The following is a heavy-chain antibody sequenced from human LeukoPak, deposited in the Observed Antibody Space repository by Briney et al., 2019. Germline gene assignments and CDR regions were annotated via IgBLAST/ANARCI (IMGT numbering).Heavy chain of an antibody. J-gene: IGHJ4*02. CDR1: GFTFSSYA. D-gene: IGHD6-19*01. V-gene: IGHV3-30-3*01. Sequence: GGSLRLSCAASGFTFSSYAMTWVRQAPGKGLEWVAVISYDGSNKYYADSVKGRFTISRDNSKNTLYLQMNSLRAEDTAVYYCARSAAVAGNDYWGQGTLVTVSS. CDR2: ISYDGSNK. CDR3: ARSAAVAGNDY.